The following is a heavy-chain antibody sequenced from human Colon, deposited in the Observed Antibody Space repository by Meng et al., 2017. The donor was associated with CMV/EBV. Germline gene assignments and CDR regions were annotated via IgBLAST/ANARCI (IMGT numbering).Heavy chain of an antibody. CDR1: GFTFSISG. V-gene: IGHV3-48*04. CDR3: ARDPCSSTSCYTYYGMDV. CDR2: ISSSGSTI. D-gene: IGHD2-2*01. J-gene: IGHJ6*02. Sequence: GGSLRLSCAASGFTFSISGMHWVRQAPGKGLEWVSYISSSGSTIYYADSVKGRFTISRDNAKNSLYLQMNSLRAEDTAVYYCARDPCSSTSCYTYYGMDVWGQGTTVTVSS.